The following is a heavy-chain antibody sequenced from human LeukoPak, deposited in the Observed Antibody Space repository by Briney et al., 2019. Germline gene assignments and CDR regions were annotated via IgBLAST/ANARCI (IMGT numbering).Heavy chain of an antibody. J-gene: IGHJ4*02. CDR3: ATSVGMGALDY. CDR2: IRYDGSNK. CDR1: GFTFSSYG. D-gene: IGHD1-26*01. V-gene: IGHV3-30*02. Sequence: PGGSLRLSCAASGFTFSSYGMHWVRQAPGKGLEWVAFIRYDGSNKYYADSVKGRFTISRDNSKNTLYLQMNSLRAEDTAVYYCATSVGMGALDYWGQGTLVTVSS.